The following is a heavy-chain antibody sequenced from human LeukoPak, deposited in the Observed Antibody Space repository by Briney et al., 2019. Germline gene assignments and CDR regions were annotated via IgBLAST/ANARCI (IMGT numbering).Heavy chain of an antibody. D-gene: IGHD3-16*01. V-gene: IGHV3-53*01. J-gene: IGHJ6*02. CDR2: IHSSGAT. Sequence: GGSLRLSCAASGFTGSNNYVSWVRQAPGMGLEWVSAIHSSGATCYADSVKGRFTISRDNAKNSLYLQMSNLRAEDTAVYFCARGGGLDVWGQGATVTVSS. CDR3: ARGGGLDV. CDR1: GFTGSNNY.